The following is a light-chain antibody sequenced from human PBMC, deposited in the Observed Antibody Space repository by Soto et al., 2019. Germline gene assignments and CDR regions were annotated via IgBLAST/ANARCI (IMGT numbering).Light chain of an antibody. CDR2: GAS. CDR3: QQYGSSPTT. CDR1: QSVSTN. Sequence: TQSPATVSVYTGERATLSCRASQSVSTNVAWYQQKPGQAPRLLIYGASIRATTTPAKFSGSGSGADFTLTISRLEPVDSAVYYCQQYGSSPTTFGQGTKVDIK. V-gene: IGKV3-20*01. J-gene: IGKJ1*01.